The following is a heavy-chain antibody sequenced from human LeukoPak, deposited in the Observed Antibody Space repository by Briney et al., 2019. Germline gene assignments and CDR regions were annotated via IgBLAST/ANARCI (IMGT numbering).Heavy chain of an antibody. D-gene: IGHD4-17*01. CDR1: GGSISSGGYY. V-gene: IGHV4-39*07. CDR3: AQSEGGYGDYFDY. J-gene: IGHJ4*02. Sequence: SETLSLTCTVSGGSISSGGYYWSWIRQPPGKGLEWIGEINHSGSTNYNPSLKSRVTISVDTSKNQFSLRLSSVTAADTAVYYCAQSEGGYGDYFDYWGQGTLVTVSS. CDR2: INHSGST.